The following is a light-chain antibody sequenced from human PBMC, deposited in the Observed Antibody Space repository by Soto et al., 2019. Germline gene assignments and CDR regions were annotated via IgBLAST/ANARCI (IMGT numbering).Light chain of an antibody. CDR1: QSVDSSY. V-gene: IGKV3-20*01. Sequence: EIVLTQSPGTLSLSPGERATLSCRASQSVDSSYLAWYQQKPGQAPRLLIHGASSRAAGIPDRFSGSRSGTHFTLTIRILEPEDFAVYYCQQYGSSWMYTFGQGTKLEMK. J-gene: IGKJ2*01. CDR2: GAS. CDR3: QQYGSSWMYT.